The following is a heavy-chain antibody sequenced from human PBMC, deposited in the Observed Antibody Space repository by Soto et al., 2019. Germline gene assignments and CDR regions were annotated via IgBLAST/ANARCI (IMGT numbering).Heavy chain of an antibody. J-gene: IGHJ3*02. CDR2: ISSSGSTI. D-gene: IGHD6-6*01. CDR1: GFTFSDYN. Sequence: QVQLVESGGGLVEPGGSLRLSCAASGFTFSDYNMSWIRQAPGKGLEWVSYISSSGSTIYYADSVKGRFTISRDNAKNSLYLQMNSLRAEDTAVYYCARDAGRYSSSASGTFDIWGQGTMVTVSS. V-gene: IGHV3-11*01. CDR3: ARDAGRYSSSASGTFDI.